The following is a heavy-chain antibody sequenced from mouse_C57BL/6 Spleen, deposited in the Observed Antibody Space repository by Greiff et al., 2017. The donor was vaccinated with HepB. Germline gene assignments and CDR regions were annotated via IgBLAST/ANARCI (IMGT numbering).Heavy chain of an antibody. J-gene: IGHJ1*03. V-gene: IGHV5-17*01. CDR3: ARAPVTRYFDV. CDR2: ISSGSSTI. CDR1: GFTFSDYG. D-gene: IGHD2-1*01. Sequence: EVMLVESGGGLVKPGGSLKLSCAASGFTFSDYGMHWVRQAPEKGLEWVAYISSGSSTIYYADTVKGRFTISRDNAKNTLFLQMTSLRSEDTAMYYCARAPVTRYFDVWGTGTTVTVSS.